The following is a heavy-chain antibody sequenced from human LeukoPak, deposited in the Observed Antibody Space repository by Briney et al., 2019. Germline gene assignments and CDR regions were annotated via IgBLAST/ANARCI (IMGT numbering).Heavy chain of an antibody. Sequence: GGSLRLSCAASGFTFSNYGMYWVRQAPGKGLEWVAIISSDGSNKYYADSVKGRFTISRDNSKDTLYLQMNSLRAEDTAVYYCAKDPIAVAGNNYYRMDVWGQGTTVTVSS. CDR2: ISSDGSNK. CDR3: AKDPIAVAGNNYYRMDV. V-gene: IGHV3-30*18. J-gene: IGHJ6*02. CDR1: GFTFSNYG. D-gene: IGHD6-19*01.